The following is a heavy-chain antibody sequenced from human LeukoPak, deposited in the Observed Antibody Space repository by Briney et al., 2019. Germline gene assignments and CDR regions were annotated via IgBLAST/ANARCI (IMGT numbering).Heavy chain of an antibody. J-gene: IGHJ4*02. Sequence: SETLSLTCTVSGGSISSSSHYWGWIRQPPGKGLEWIGSMFYSGGTYYNPSLKSRVTISIDTSKNQFSLKLNSVTAADTAVYYCARHAIDIIVRVDYWGQGTLVTVSS. CDR3: ARHAIDIIVRVDY. CDR2: MFYSGGT. D-gene: IGHD2-15*01. CDR1: GGSISSSSHY. V-gene: IGHV4-39*01.